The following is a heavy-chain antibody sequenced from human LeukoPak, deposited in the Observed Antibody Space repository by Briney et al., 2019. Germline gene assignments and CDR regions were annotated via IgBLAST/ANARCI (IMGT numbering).Heavy chain of an antibody. D-gene: IGHD4/OR15-4a*01. Sequence: GGSLRLSCAASGFTFSSYAMNWVRQAPGKGLEWVSCISSSSSYIYYADSVKGRFTISRDNAKNSLYLQMNSLRAEDTAVYYCARDLWRSKMREFDYGPLVRGQGTTVTVSS. CDR3: ARDLWRSKMREFDYGPLV. J-gene: IGHJ6*02. CDR1: GFTFSSYA. CDR2: ISSSSSYI. V-gene: IGHV3-21*01.